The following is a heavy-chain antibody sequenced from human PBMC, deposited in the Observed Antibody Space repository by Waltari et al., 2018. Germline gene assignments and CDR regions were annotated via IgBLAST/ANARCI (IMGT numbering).Heavy chain of an antibody. D-gene: IGHD3-10*01. V-gene: IGHV4-61*02. CDR1: GAPITIASYH. CDR3: ARENYFGSGSYICDY. CDR2: SYSSGDT. J-gene: IGHJ4*02. Sequence: QVQLQESGPGLVKPSQTLSLTCTVSGAPITIASYHWTWIRQPAGARLEWIGRSYSSGDTNYNPSLKSRITISLDTSQNQFSLKMTSMTAADTAVYYCARENYFGSGSYICDYWGPGTLVTVSS.